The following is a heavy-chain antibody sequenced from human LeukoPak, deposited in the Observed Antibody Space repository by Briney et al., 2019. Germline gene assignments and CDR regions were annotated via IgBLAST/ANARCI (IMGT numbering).Heavy chain of an antibody. Sequence: SETLSLTCTVSGGSISSYFWSWIRQPPGKGLEWIGSIYYSGSTYYNPSLKSRVTISVDTSKNQFSLKLSSVTAADTAVYYCARRGYDILTGYSGFDYWGQGTLVTVSS. V-gene: IGHV4-59*05. CDR1: GGSISSYF. CDR3: ARRGYDILTGYSGFDY. J-gene: IGHJ4*02. CDR2: IYYSGST. D-gene: IGHD3-9*01.